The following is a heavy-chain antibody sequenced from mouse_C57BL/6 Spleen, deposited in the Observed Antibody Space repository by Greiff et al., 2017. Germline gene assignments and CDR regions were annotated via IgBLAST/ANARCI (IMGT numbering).Heavy chain of an antibody. CDR1: GYTFTSYW. Sequence: VQLQQSGAELAKPGASVKLSCKASGYTFTSYWMHWVKQRPGQGLEWIGYINPSSGYTKYNQKFKDKATLTADKSSSTAYMQLSSLTYEDSAVYYCANDYYGSSYGVAYWGQGTLVTVSA. CDR3: ANDYYGSSYGVAY. CDR2: INPSSGYT. D-gene: IGHD1-1*01. V-gene: IGHV1-7*01. J-gene: IGHJ3*01.